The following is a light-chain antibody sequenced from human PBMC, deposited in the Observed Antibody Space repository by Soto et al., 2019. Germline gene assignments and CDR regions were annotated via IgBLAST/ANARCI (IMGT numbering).Light chain of an antibody. CDR2: SAS. J-gene: IGKJ2*01. Sequence: DIQMAQSPSSLSASLGDRVTITCRASKGIRTDLNWYQQKPWKAPNLLIYSASSLQSGIPSRFSGSGSGTDFTLTISGLQPEDCATYYCQQSYITPYTFGQATKLDLK. V-gene: IGKV1-39*01. CDR1: KGIRTD. CDR3: QQSYITPYT.